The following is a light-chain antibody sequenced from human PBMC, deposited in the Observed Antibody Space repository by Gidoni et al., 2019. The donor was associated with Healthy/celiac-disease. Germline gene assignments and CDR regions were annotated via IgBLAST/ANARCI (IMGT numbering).Light chain of an antibody. V-gene: IGKV3-11*01. CDR3: QQRSNWYT. Sequence: EIVFTQSPATLSLYPGERATLSCSASQSVSSYLAWYQQKPGQAPRLLIYDASNRATGIPARFSGSGSGTDFTLTISSLEPEDFAVYYCQQRSNWYTFGQGTKLEIK. CDR2: DAS. J-gene: IGKJ2*01. CDR1: QSVSSY.